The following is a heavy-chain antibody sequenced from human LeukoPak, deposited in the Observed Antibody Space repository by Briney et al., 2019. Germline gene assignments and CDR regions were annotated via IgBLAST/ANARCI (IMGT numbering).Heavy chain of an antibody. CDR3: AREGYYYASSGYHFDY. CDR1: GFTFSSYG. V-gene: IGHV3-33*01. D-gene: IGHD3-22*01. CDR2: IWYDGSNK. J-gene: IGHJ4*02. Sequence: GGSLRLSCAASGFTFSSYGMHWVRQAPGKGLEWVAVIWYDGSNKYYADSVKGRFTISRDNSKNTLYLQMNSLRAEDTAVYYCAREGYYYASSGYHFDYWGQGTLVTVSS.